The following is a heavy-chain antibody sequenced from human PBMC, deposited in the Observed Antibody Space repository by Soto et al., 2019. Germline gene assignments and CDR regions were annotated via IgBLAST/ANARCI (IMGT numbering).Heavy chain of an antibody. CDR1: GGPISRGAYP. CDR3: ARAQYGDYGYVMDV. V-gene: IGHV4-30-2*01. J-gene: IGHJ6*01. D-gene: IGHD4-17*01. Sequence: SETLCLTWAGSGGPISRGAYPRSRIRQPPGKGLEWIGYIYHSGSTYYNPSLKSRVTISVDRSKNQFSLKLSPVTAADTAVYYCARAQYGDYGYVMDVWGQGTTVTVSS. CDR2: IYHSGST.